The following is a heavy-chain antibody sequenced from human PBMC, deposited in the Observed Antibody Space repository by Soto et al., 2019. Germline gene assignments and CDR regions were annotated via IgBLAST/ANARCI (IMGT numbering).Heavy chain of an antibody. CDR2: IYYSGST. CDR1: GGSISSYY. Sequence: PSETLSLTCTVSGGSISSYYWSWIRQPPGKGLEWIGYIYYSGSTNYNPSLKSRVTISVDTSKNQFSLKLSSVTAADTAVYYCARLSPGPGFLEWLLPIDYRGQGTLVTVSS. CDR3: ARLSPGPGFLEWLLPIDY. V-gene: IGHV4-59*01. D-gene: IGHD3-3*01. J-gene: IGHJ4*02.